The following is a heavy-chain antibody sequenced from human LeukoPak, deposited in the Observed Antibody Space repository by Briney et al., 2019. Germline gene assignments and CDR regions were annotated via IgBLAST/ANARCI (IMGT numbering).Heavy chain of an antibody. D-gene: IGHD3-3*01. Sequence: ASVKVSCKASGYTFTGYYMHWVRQAPGQGLEWMGWINPNSGGTNYAQKFQGRVTMTRDTSISTAYMELSRLRSDDTAVYYCARAPYDAPNYYYYYMDVWGKGTTVTISS. CDR1: GYTFTGYY. J-gene: IGHJ6*03. CDR2: INPNSGGT. CDR3: ARAPYDAPNYYYYYMDV. V-gene: IGHV1-2*02.